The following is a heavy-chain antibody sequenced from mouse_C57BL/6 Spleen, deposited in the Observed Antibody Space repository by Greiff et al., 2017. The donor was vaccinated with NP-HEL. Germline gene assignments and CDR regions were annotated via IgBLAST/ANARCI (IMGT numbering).Heavy chain of an antibody. V-gene: IGHV1-82*01. Sequence: QVQLQQSGPELVKPGASVKISCKASGYAFSSSWMNWVKQRPGKGLEWIGRIYPGDGDTNYNGKFKGKATLTADKSSSTAYMQLSSLTSEDSAVYVCARRDYGSSGDAMDYWGQGTSVTVSS. CDR2: IYPGDGDT. D-gene: IGHD1-1*01. J-gene: IGHJ4*01. CDR3: ARRDYGSSGDAMDY. CDR1: GYAFSSSW.